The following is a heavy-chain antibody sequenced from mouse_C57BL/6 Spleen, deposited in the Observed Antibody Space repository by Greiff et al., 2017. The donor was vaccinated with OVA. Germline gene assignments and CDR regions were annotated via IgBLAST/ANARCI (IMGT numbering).Heavy chain of an antibody. Sequence: VQLVESGAELVRPGTSVKVSCKASGYAFTNYLIEWVKQRPGQGLEWIGVINPGSGGTNYNEKFKGKATLTADKSSSTAYMQLSSLTSEDSAVYFCARRGSNYYAMDYWGQGTSVTVSS. CDR2: INPGSGGT. CDR3: ARRGSNYYAMDY. D-gene: IGHD2-5*01. V-gene: IGHV1-54*01. J-gene: IGHJ4*01. CDR1: GYAFTNYL.